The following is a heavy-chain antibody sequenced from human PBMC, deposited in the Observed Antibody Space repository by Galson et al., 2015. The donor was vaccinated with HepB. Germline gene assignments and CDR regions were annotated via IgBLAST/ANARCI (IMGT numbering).Heavy chain of an antibody. CDR3: AGGSGWDAEH. V-gene: IGHV3-7*03. Sequence: SLRLSCAGSGFTFSSYWMTWVRQAPGKGLEWVANIKDDGSEKNYVDSVKGRFTISRDNAQNSLYLQMNTLRAEDTAVYYCAGGSGWDAEHWGQGTLVTVSS. CDR1: GFTFSSYW. D-gene: IGHD1-26*01. CDR2: IKDDGSEK. J-gene: IGHJ1*01.